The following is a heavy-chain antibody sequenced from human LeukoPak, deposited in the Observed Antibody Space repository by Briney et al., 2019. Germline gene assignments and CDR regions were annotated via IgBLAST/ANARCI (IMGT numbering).Heavy chain of an antibody. J-gene: IGHJ6*03. D-gene: IGHD4/OR15-4a*01. Sequence: SETLSLTCTVSGGSVSSHFWSWIRQPPGKGLEWIGYIYNSGITNYNPSLKSRVTMSVDTSKNQFSLMLRSVTAADTAVYYCARDHLPAGAPGYYMNVWGKGTTVTVSS. CDR1: GGSVSSHF. CDR2: IYNSGIT. V-gene: IGHV4-59*02. CDR3: ARDHLPAGAPGYYMNV.